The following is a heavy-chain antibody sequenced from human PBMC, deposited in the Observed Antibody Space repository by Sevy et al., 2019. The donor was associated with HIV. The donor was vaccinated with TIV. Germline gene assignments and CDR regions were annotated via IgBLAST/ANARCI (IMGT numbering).Heavy chain of an antibody. V-gene: IGHV3-21*01. CDR2: ISSSSSNI. CDR1: GFTFSSYS. J-gene: IGHJ6*02. Sequence: GGSLRLSCAASGFTFSSYSMNWVRQAPGKGLEWVSSISSSSSNIYYADSVKGRFTISRDIAKNSLYLQMNSLRAEDTAVYYCARDRTPDYDFWSGYYYGMDVWGQRTTVTVSS. D-gene: IGHD3-3*01. CDR3: ARDRTPDYDFWSGYYYGMDV.